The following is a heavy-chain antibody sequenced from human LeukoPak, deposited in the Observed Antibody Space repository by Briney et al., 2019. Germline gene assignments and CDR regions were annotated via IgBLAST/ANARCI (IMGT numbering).Heavy chain of an antibody. CDR3: ARVGGYGDYSWFDP. CDR2: INSDGSTI. CDR1: GFTFSSTW. Sequence: GGSLRLSCAASGFTFSSTWMNWVRQAPGKGLVWVSRINSDGSTIIYADSVKGRFTISRDNAKNSLYLQMNSLRAEDTAVYYCARVGGYGDYSWFDPWGQGTLVTVSS. V-gene: IGHV3-74*01. J-gene: IGHJ5*02. D-gene: IGHD4-17*01.